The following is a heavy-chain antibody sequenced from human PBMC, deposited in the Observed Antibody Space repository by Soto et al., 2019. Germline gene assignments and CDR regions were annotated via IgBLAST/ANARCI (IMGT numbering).Heavy chain of an antibody. D-gene: IGHD1-1*01. CDR1: GFTFSSYG. J-gene: IGHJ5*02. CDR2: MSWDGSDE. Sequence: GGSLRLSCAASGFTFSSYGMHWVRQAPGKGLEWVAVMSWDGSDEFYEETVKGRFTVSRDNSRNTLYLQMNSLRSEDTAVYYCARRTPHPPLKFDPWGQGTLVTVSS. CDR3: ARRTPHPPLKFDP. V-gene: IGHV3-30*03.